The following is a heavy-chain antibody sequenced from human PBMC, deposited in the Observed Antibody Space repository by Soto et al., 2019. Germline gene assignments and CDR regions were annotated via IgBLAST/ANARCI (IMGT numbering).Heavy chain of an antibody. CDR1: GFTFSTYA. J-gene: IGHJ6*02. CDR2: ISGSAGIT. Sequence: GGSLRLSCAASGFTFSTYAMSWVRQAPGKGLEWVSAISGSAGITYYADSVKGRFTISRDYSKITLYLQMNSLRAEDTAVYYCAKHYKYGMAFWSQGTTVTVSS. CDR3: AKHYKYGMAF. V-gene: IGHV3-23*01.